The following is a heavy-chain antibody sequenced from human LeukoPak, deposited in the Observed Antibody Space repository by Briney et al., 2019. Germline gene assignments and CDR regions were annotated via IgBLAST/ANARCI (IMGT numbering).Heavy chain of an antibody. CDR3: STLTGYYNYYGMDV. J-gene: IGHJ6*02. CDR1: GFTFGDYA. D-gene: IGHD3-9*01. CDR2: IRSKAYGGTT. V-gene: IGHV3-49*03. Sequence: PGGSLRLSCTASGFTFGDYAMSWFRQAPGKGLEWVGFIRSKAYGGTTEYAASVKGRFTISRDDSKSIAYLQMNSLKTEDTAVYYCSTLTGYYNYYGMDVWGQGTTVTVSS.